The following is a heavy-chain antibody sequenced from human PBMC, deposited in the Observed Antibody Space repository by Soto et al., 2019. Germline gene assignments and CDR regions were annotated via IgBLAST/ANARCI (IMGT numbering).Heavy chain of an antibody. V-gene: IGHV1-2*02. J-gene: IGHJ6*02. CDR3: ARQGKPSLPPRDSYGMDV. CDR1: GYTFIYYY. D-gene: IGHD2-21*01. CDR2: INPHSGDT. Sequence: QEHLVQSGAELKKPGASVKVSCKTSGYTFIYYYLHWVRQAPGQGLEWMGWINPHSGDTYYAEKFQGRVTMTRDTSITTVFMDLSRLTSHDTALYFCARQGKPSLPPRDSYGMDVWGQGTSVTVTS.